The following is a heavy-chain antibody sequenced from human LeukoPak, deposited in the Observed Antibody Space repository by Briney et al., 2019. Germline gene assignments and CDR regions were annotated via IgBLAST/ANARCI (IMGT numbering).Heavy chain of an antibody. J-gene: IGHJ6*03. CDR2: ISGSGGST. D-gene: IGHD6-19*01. Sequence: PGGTLRLSCAASGFTFSSYGMSWVRQAPGKGLEWVSAISGSGGSTYYADSVKGRFTISRDNSKNTLYLQMNSLRAEDTAVYYCAKDSQWLVLGPYYYYMDVWGKGTTVTVSS. V-gene: IGHV3-23*01. CDR3: AKDSQWLVLGPYYYYMDV. CDR1: GFTFSSYG.